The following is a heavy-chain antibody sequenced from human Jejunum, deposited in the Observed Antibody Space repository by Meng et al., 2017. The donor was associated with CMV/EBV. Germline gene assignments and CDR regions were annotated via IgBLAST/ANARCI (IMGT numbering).Heavy chain of an antibody. J-gene: IGHJ5*02. Sequence: TFSSYEMHWVHQAPGKGLEWVSYISSDGRTVLYAESVKGRFTISRDNTKNSVYLQMKSLRAEDTAVYYCARELGARSPHYNWFDPWGQGTLVTVSS. V-gene: IGHV3-48*03. CDR3: ARELGARSPHYNWFDP. CDR1: TFSSYE. D-gene: IGHD1-26*01. CDR2: ISSDGRTV.